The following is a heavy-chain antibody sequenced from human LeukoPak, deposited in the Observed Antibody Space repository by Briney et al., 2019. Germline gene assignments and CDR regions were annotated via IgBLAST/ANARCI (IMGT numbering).Heavy chain of an antibody. V-gene: IGHV4-59*08. CDR3: ATLDTKMEVGLD. Sequence: SETLSLTSTVSGGSITDYYWNWIRQPPGKGLEWIGYISYSGGTNYNPSLNSRVTISVDTSKNVFSLGLTSVTAADTAVYYCATLDTKMEVGLDWGQGTLVTVSS. D-gene: IGHD3-16*01. CDR2: ISYSGGT. J-gene: IGHJ4*02. CDR1: GGSITDYY.